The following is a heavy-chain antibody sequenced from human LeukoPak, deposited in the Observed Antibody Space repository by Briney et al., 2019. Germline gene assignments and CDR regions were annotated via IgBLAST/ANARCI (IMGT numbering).Heavy chain of an antibody. D-gene: IGHD2-8*01. CDR3: ARGFSLTNGDWFDP. J-gene: IGHJ5*02. CDR1: GGSFSGYC. CDR2: INHSGST. Sequence: PSETLSLTCAVYGGSFSGYCWSWIRQPPGKGLEWIGEINHSGSTNYNPSLKSRVTISVDTSKNQFSLKLSSVTAADTAVYYCARGFSLTNGDWFDPWGQGTLVTVSS. V-gene: IGHV4-34*01.